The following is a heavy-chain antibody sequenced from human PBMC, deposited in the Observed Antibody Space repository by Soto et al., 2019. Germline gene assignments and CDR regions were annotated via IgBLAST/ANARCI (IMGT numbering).Heavy chain of an antibody. CDR3: AREEQQLDTNFDY. J-gene: IGHJ4*02. Sequence: GGSLRPSCAASGFTFSSYWMSWVRQAPGKGLEWVANIKQDGSEKYYVDSVKGRFTTSRDNAKNSLYLQMNSLRAEDTAVYYCAREEQQLDTNFDYWGQGTLVTVSS. D-gene: IGHD6-13*01. CDR2: IKQDGSEK. V-gene: IGHV3-7*03. CDR1: GFTFSSYW.